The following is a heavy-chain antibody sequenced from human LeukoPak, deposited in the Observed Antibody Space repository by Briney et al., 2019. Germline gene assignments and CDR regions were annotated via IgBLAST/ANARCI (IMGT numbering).Heavy chain of an antibody. CDR3: ARYDSTVNWFDP. CDR1: GYTFTGYY. J-gene: IGHJ5*02. V-gene: IGHV1-2*02. CDR2: INPNSGGT. D-gene: IGHD3-22*01. Sequence: EASVKVSCKASGYTFTGYYMHWVRQAPGQGLEWMGWINPNSGGTNYAQRFQGRVTVTRDTSISTAYMELSRLRSDDTAFYYCARYDSTVNWFDPWGQGTLVTVSS.